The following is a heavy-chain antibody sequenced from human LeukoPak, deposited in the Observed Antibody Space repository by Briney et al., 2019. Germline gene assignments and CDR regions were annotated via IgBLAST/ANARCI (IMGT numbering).Heavy chain of an antibody. Sequence: GASVKVSCKASGYTFTSYYMHWVRQAPGQGLEWMGIINPSGGSTSYAQKFQGRVTMTRDTSTSTVYMELSSLRSEDTAVYYCARGGYSNPDYYYYMDVWGKGTTVTISS. V-gene: IGHV1-46*01. D-gene: IGHD2-15*01. J-gene: IGHJ6*03. CDR2: INPSGGST. CDR3: ARGGYSNPDYYYYMDV. CDR1: GYTFTSYY.